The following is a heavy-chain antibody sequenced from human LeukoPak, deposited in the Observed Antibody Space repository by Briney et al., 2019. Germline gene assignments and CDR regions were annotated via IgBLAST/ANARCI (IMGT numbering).Heavy chain of an antibody. J-gene: IGHJ3*02. D-gene: IGHD5-12*01. CDR2: INSDGSST. V-gene: IGHV3-74*01. CDR3: ARERGRGYGDAFDI. Sequence: GGSLRLSCAASGFTFSSYWMHWARQAPGKGLVWVSRINSDGSSTSYADSVKGRFTISRDNAKNTLYLQMNSLRAEDTAVYYCARERGRGYGDAFDIWGQGTMVTVSS. CDR1: GFTFSSYW.